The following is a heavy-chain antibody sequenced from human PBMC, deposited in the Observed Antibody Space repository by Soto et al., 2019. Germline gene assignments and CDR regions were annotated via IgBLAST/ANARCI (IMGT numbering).Heavy chain of an antibody. Sequence: EVQLSESGGDLVQPGGSLRLSCATSGFTFSSYAMCWVRQAPGKGLEWVSAVSDSGYNTYYADSVKGRFTISRDNSKDTLYLQMSSLTAEDTAVYYCAKAATYCSSASCLRPANPDVWGQGTTVTVSS. CDR1: GFTFSSYA. D-gene: IGHD2-2*01. V-gene: IGHV3-23*01. CDR2: VSDSGYNT. J-gene: IGHJ6*02. CDR3: AKAATYCSSASCLRPANPDV.